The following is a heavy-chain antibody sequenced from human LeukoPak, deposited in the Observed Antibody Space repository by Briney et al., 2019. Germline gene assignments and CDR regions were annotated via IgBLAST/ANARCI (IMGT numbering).Heavy chain of an antibody. CDR3: ARLFRDVTTFDY. D-gene: IGHD1-1*01. CDR1: GFTLSSPW. CDR2: IKQDGSQK. V-gene: IGHV3-7*01. Sequence: PGGSLRLSCTASGFTLSSPWMSWVRQPPGRGLEWVASIKQDGSQKYYVDSVKGRFTISRDNAKNSLYLQMNSLRAEDTAVYYCARLFRDVTTFDYWGQGTLVTVSS. J-gene: IGHJ4*02.